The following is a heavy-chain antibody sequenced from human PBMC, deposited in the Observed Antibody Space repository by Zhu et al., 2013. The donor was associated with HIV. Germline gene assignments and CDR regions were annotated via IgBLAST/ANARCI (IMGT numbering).Heavy chain of an antibody. D-gene: IGHD2-8*01. Sequence: QVQLVQSGAEVKKPGSSVKVSCKASGGTFSSYAISWVRQAPGQGLEWMGGIIPIFGTANYAQKFQGRVTMTTDTSTSTAYMELRSLRSDDTAVYYCARVVGYCTNGVCYKHGYFDYWGQGTLVTVSS. CDR2: IIPIFGTA. CDR3: ARVVGYCTNGVCYKHGYFDY. V-gene: IGHV1-69*06. J-gene: IGHJ4*02. CDR1: GGTFSSYA.